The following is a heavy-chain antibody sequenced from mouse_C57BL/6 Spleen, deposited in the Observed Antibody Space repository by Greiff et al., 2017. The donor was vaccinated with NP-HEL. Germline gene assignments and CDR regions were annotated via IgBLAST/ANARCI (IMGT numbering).Heavy chain of an antibody. CDR3: AREGGSSYPWFAY. V-gene: IGHV1-85*01. CDR2: IYPRDGST. J-gene: IGHJ3*01. D-gene: IGHD1-1*01. Sequence: QVQLQQSGPELAKPGASVKLSCKASGYTFTSYDINWVKQRPGQGLEWIGWIYPRDGSTKYNEKFKGKATLTVDTSSSTAYMELHSLTSEDSAVYFCAREGGSSYPWFAYWGQGTLVTVSA. CDR1: GYTFTSYD.